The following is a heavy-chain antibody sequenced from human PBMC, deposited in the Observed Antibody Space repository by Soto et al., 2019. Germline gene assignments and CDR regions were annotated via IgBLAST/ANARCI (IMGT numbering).Heavy chain of an antibody. CDR3: ARDGEGF. V-gene: IGHV3-74*01. CDR1: GFTFSSNW. CDR2: INTDGSRT. D-gene: IGHD2-21*01. J-gene: IGHJ4*02. Sequence: GGSLGLSCAASGFTFSSNWMHWVRRVPGRGLVWVSRINTDGSRTSYEDSVEGRFTISRDNAKNMVYLQMSSLGAEDTAVYYCARDGEGFWGQGTLVTVSS.